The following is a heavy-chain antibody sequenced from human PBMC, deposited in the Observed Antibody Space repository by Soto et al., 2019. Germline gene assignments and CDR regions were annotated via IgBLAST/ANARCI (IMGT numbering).Heavy chain of an antibody. J-gene: IGHJ5*02. CDR3: ARGRIIVAGGFDP. CDR1: GYTFTSSD. CDR2: MNPSTGNT. V-gene: IGHV1-8*01. Sequence: QVQLVQSGAEVKKPGASVKVSCKASGYTFTSSDIIWVRQATGQGLEWMGWMNPSTGNTDSAEKFKGRLTMTRNTSISTVYMELSSLSFEDTAVYYCARGRIIVAGGFDPWGQGTLVTVSS. D-gene: IGHD6-19*01.